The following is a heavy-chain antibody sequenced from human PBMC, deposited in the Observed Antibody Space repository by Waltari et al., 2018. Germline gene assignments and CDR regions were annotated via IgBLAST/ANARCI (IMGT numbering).Heavy chain of an antibody. CDR1: GFTFRSYW. CDR3: ARGWGGHVDY. D-gene: IGHD3-16*01. Sequence: EVQLVESGGGLVQPGGSLRLSCAASGFTFRSYWMHWVRQAPGKGLVWVSRINSDGSGKNYADSVKGRFTISRDNAKNTLYLQINSLRVEDTAMYYCARGWGGHVDYWGQGTLVTVSS. V-gene: IGHV3-74*02. CDR2: INSDGSGK. J-gene: IGHJ4*02.